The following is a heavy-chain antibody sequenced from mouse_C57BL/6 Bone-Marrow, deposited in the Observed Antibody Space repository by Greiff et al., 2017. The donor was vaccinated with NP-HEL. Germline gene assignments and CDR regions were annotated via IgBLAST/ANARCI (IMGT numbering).Heavy chain of an antibody. Sequence: VQLKESGGGLVKPGGSLKLSCAASGFTFSDYGMHWVRQAPEKGLEWVAYISSGSSTIYYADTVKGRFTISRDNAKNTLFLQMTSLRSEDTAMYYCARQTCGYFDVWGTGTTVTVSS. CDR1: GFTFSDYG. V-gene: IGHV5-17*01. CDR3: ARQTCGYFDV. J-gene: IGHJ1*03. CDR2: ISSGSSTI.